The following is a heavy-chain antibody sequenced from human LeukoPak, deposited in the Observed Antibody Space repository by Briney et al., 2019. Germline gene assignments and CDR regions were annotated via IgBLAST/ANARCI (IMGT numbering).Heavy chain of an antibody. V-gene: IGHV1-69*05. CDR3: ARDCSGGSCYSLALDY. CDR2: IIPIFGTA. J-gene: IGHJ4*02. CDR1: GGTFSSYA. Sequence: SVKVSCKASGGTFSSYAISWVRQAPGQGLEWMGRIIPIFGTANYAQKFQGRVTITTDESTSTAYVELSSLRSEDTAVYYCARDCSGGSCYSLALDYWGQGTLVTVSS. D-gene: IGHD2-15*01.